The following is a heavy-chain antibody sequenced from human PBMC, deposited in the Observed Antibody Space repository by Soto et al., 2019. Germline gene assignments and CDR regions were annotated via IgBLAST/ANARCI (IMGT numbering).Heavy chain of an antibody. Sequence: PSETLSLTCTVSGGSMISYYWSWIRQPPGRGLEWIGEINHSGSTNYNPSLKSRVTISVDTSKNQFSLKLSSVTAADTAVYYCAKPISGYYAPSDHWGQGTQVTVSS. D-gene: IGHD3-22*01. CDR2: INHSGST. CDR1: GGSMISYY. V-gene: IGHV4-34*01. J-gene: IGHJ4*02. CDR3: AKPISGYYAPSDH.